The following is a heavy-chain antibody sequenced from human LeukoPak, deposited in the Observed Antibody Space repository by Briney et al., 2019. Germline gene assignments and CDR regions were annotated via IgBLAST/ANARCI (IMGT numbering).Heavy chain of an antibody. Sequence: GGSLRLSCAASGFTFSSYGMHWVRQAPGKGLEWVAFIRYDGSNKYYADSVKGRFTISRDNSKNTLYLQMNSLRAEDTAVYYCAKDRDFWMGDLDYWGQGTLVTVSS. J-gene: IGHJ4*02. CDR2: IRYDGSNK. CDR1: GFTFSSYG. CDR3: AKDRDFWMGDLDY. V-gene: IGHV3-30*02. D-gene: IGHD3-3*01.